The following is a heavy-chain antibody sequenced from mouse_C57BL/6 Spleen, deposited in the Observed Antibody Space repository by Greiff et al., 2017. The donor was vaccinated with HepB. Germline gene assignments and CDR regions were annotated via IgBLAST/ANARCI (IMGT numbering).Heavy chain of an antibody. CDR1: GFTFSDYG. J-gene: IGHJ4*01. CDR2: ISSSSSTS. Sequence: EVHLVESGGGLVKPGGSLKLSCAASGFTFSDYGMHWVRQAPEKGLEWVAYISSSSSTSYYADTVKGRFTISQDNAKNTLCLQMTSLRSEDTAMYYGVRQRAVQYSAMDYWGQGTSVTVSS. V-gene: IGHV5-17*01. D-gene: IGHD3-3*01. CDR3: VRQRAVQYSAMDY.